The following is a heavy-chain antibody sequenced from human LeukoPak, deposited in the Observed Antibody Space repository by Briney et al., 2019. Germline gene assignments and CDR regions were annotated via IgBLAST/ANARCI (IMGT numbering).Heavy chain of an antibody. CDR3: TRSLRGSGSSIDAFDI. CDR1: GFTFSSYA. V-gene: IGHV3-64*01. Sequence: GGSRRLSCAASGFTFSSYAMHWVRQAPGKGLEYVSAISSNGGSTYYANSVKGRFTISRDNSKNTLYLQMGSLRAEDMAVYYCTRSLRGSGSSIDAFDIWGQGTMVTVSS. CDR2: ISSNGGST. J-gene: IGHJ3*02. D-gene: IGHD1-26*01.